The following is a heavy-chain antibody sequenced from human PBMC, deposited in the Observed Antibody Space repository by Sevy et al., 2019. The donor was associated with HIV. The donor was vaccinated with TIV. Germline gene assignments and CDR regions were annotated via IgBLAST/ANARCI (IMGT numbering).Heavy chain of an antibody. CDR1: GFTFSSYA. J-gene: IGHJ6*03. CDR3: AKYYPLTTRPGDSYYYLDV. D-gene: IGHD6-6*01. V-gene: IGHV3-23*01. CDR2: ISGSDGST. Sequence: GGSLRLSCAASGFTFSSYAMSWVRQAPGKGLEWVSGISGSDGSTYYADSMKGRFTISRDNSNNTLYLKMNSLRAEDTAVYYCAKYYPLTTRPGDSYYYLDVWGKGTTVTVSS.